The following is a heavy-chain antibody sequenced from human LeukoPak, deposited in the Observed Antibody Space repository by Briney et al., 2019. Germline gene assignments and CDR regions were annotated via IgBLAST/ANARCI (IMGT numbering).Heavy chain of an antibody. J-gene: IGHJ2*01. CDR1: GFTFSSYW. Sequence: GGSLRLSCAASGFTFSSYWMSWVRQAPGKGLEWVANIKQDGSEKYYVDSVKGRFTISRDNAKNSLYLEMNSLRAEDTAVYYCARALTHYHDSSSSGMGYFELWGRGTLVTVSS. CDR2: IKQDGSEK. V-gene: IGHV3-7*05. D-gene: IGHD3-22*01. CDR3: ARALTHYHDSSSSGMGYFEL.